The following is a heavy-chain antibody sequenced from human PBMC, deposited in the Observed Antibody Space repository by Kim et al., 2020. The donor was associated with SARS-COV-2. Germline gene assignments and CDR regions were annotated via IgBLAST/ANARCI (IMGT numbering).Heavy chain of an antibody. Sequence: KGRVTISVDTSKNQFSLKLSSVTAADTAVYYCARLYYDILTGYYRFAFDIWGQGTMVTVSS. V-gene: IGHV4-39*01. CDR3: ARLYYDILTGYYRFAFDI. D-gene: IGHD3-9*01. J-gene: IGHJ3*02.